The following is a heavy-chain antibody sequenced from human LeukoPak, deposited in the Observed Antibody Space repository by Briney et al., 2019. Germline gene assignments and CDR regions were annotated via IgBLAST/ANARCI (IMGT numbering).Heavy chain of an antibody. V-gene: IGHV1-18*01. CDR1: GYTFTSYG. D-gene: IGHD3-3*01. J-gene: IGHJ6*02. CDR2: ISAYNGNT. CDR3: AREALEWSLYYYYGMDV. Sequence: ASVKVSCKASGYTFTSYGISWVRQAPGQGLEWMGWISAYNGNTNYAQKLQGRVTMTTDTSTSTAYMELRSLRSDDTAVYYCAREALEWSLYYYYGMDVWGQGTTVTVSS.